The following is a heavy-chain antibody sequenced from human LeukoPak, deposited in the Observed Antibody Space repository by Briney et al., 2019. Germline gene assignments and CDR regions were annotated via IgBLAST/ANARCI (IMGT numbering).Heavy chain of an antibody. CDR3: ARGGTGLVLRYFDWLLY. D-gene: IGHD3-9*01. Sequence: ASVKVSCKASGGTFTSYAISWVRQAPGQGLEWMGGIIPIFGTANYAQKFQGRVTITADESTSTAYMELSSLRSEDTAVYYCARGGTGLVLRYFDWLLYWGQGTLVTVSS. J-gene: IGHJ4*02. CDR1: GGTFTSYA. CDR2: IIPIFGTA. V-gene: IGHV1-69*13.